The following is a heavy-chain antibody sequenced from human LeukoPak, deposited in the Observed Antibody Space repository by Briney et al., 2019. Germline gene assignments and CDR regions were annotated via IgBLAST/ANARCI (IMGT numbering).Heavy chain of an antibody. Sequence: PSETLSLTCTVSGGSVSSGSYYWSWIRQPPGKGLEWIGYIHYSGSTKYKSSLKSRVTMSVDTSKNQFSLKLSSVTAADTAVYYCARYIARGNGYFHYWGQGTLVTVSS. CDR1: GGSVSSGSYY. J-gene: IGHJ1*01. CDR3: ARYIARGNGYFHY. D-gene: IGHD2-8*01. CDR2: IHYSGST. V-gene: IGHV4-61*01.